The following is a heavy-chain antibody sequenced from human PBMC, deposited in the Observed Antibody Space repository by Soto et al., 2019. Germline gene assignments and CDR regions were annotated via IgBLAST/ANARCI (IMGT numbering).Heavy chain of an antibody. V-gene: IGHV5-51*01. Sequence: TGESLKISCKGSGYSFTDYWIGWVRQMPGKGLEWMGIIYPYDSDTRYSPSFQGQVTISADKSIRTAYLQWTSLQASDTAMYYCARRYDSSAVIDWYFDLWGRGTQVTVSS. D-gene: IGHD3-22*01. CDR3: ARRYDSSAVIDWYFDL. J-gene: IGHJ2*01. CDR2: IYPYDSDT. CDR1: GYSFTDYW.